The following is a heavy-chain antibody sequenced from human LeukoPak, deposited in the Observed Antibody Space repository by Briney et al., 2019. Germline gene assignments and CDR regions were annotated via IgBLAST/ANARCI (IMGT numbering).Heavy chain of an antibody. CDR2: INHSGST. V-gene: IGHV4-34*01. D-gene: IGHD2-2*01. J-gene: IGHJ4*02. CDR3: ARDGLVVPKY. CDR1: GGSFSGYY. Sequence: PSETLSLTCAVYGGSFSGYYWSWIRQPPGEGLEWIGEINHSGSTNYNPSLESRVTISIDTSRNKFSLKLNSVTAADTAFYFCARDGLVVPKYWGQGILVTVSS.